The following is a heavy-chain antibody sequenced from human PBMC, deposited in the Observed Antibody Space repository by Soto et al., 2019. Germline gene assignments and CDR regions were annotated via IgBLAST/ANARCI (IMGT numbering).Heavy chain of an antibody. CDR1: GGTFSSYA. V-gene: IGHV1-69*01. D-gene: IGHD2-2*01. CDR2: IIPIFGTA. J-gene: IGHJ6*02. Sequence: QVQLVQSGAEVKKPGSSVKVSCKASGGTFSSYAISWVRQAPGQGLEWMGGIIPIFGTANYAQKFQGRVTITADETTSTAYMELSSLRSEETAVYYCARECTKLGTSCHATPPYGMGVWGQGTTVTVSS. CDR3: ARECTKLGTSCHATPPYGMGV.